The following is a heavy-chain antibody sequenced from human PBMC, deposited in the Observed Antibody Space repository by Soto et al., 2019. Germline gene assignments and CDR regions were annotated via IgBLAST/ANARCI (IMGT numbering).Heavy chain of an antibody. Sequence: ASVKVSCKASGYTFTSYYMHWVRQAPGQGLEWMGIINPSGGSTSYAQKFQGRVTMTRDTSTSTVYMELSSLSSEDTAVYYCARDYVLDCSGGSCLYGMDVWGQGTTVTVSS. CDR1: GYTFTSYY. V-gene: IGHV1-46*01. J-gene: IGHJ6*02. D-gene: IGHD2-15*01. CDR3: ARDYVLDCSGGSCLYGMDV. CDR2: INPSGGST.